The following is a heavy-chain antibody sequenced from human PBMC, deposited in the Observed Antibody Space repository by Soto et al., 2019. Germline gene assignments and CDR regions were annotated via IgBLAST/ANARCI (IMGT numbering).Heavy chain of an antibody. Sequence: QVQLVQSGAEVKKPGASVRVSCKASGYTFTNYAIHWVRQAPGQRLEWMGWINTGKGDTKYSQKFQDRVTITRDTSASTGYMELSSLRCEDTAVYYCARAIATYYSGFDPWCQGTLVTVSS. J-gene: IGHJ5*02. V-gene: IGHV1-3*04. CDR3: ARAIATYYSGFDP. CDR2: INTGKGDT. D-gene: IGHD2-21*01. CDR1: GYTFTNYA.